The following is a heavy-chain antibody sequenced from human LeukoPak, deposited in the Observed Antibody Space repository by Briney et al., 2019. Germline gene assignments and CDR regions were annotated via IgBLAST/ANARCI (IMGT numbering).Heavy chain of an antibody. CDR2: IYSGGST. CDR1: GFTVSSNY. Sequence: GGSLRLSCAASGFTVSSNYMNWVRQAPGKGLEWVSVIYSGGSTYYVDSVKGRSTISRDNSKNTLYLQMNSLRADDTAVYYCATSGGYYQFDYWGQGTLVTVSS. D-gene: IGHD1-26*01. J-gene: IGHJ4*02. V-gene: IGHV3-53*01. CDR3: ATSGGYYQFDY.